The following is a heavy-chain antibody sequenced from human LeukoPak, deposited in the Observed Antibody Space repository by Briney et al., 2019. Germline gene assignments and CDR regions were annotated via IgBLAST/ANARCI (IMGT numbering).Heavy chain of an antibody. CDR2: INHSGST. V-gene: IGHV4-34*01. D-gene: IGHD5-18*01. Sequence: TSETLSLTCAVYGGSFSGYYWSWIRQPPGKGLEWIGEINHSGSTNYNPSLKSRVTISVDTSKNQFSLKLSSVTAADTAVYYCARGKYSYGRPNDYWGQGTLVTVSS. CDR3: ARGKYSYGRPNDY. J-gene: IGHJ4*02. CDR1: GGSFSGYY.